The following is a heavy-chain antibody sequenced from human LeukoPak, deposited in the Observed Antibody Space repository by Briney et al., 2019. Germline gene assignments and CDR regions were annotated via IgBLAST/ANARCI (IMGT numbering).Heavy chain of an antibody. J-gene: IGHJ6*03. CDR2: LNPSGGST. CDR1: GDTFTSYY. D-gene: IGHD6-19*01. Sequence: ASVKVSCKASGDTFTSYYMHWVRQAPGQGLEWMGILNPSGGSTSYAQKFQGRVTLTRDMSTSTVYMELSSLRSEDTAVYYCAREPKGIAVAGSEKYYYYYYYMDVWGKGTTVTVSS. CDR3: AREPKGIAVAGSEKYYYYYYYMDV. V-gene: IGHV1-46*01.